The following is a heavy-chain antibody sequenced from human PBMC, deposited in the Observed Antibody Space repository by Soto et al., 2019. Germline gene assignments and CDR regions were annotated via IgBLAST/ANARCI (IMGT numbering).Heavy chain of an antibody. CDR1: GFTFSSYG. CDR3: AKDRGSSSAQGMDV. Sequence: QMQLVESGGGVVQPGRSLRLSCAASGFTFSSYGMHWVRQAPGKGLEWVAVISYDGTNKYYADSVKGRFTISRDNSKNTLYLQMNSLRAEDTAMYYCAKDRGSSSAQGMDVWGQGTTVPVSS. V-gene: IGHV3-30*18. J-gene: IGHJ6*02. D-gene: IGHD6-6*01. CDR2: ISYDGTNK.